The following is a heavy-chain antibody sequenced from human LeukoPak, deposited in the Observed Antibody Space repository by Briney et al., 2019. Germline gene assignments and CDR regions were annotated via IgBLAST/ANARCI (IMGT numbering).Heavy chain of an antibody. CDR1: GGSISSSNW. D-gene: IGHD3-10*01. J-gene: IGHJ5*02. CDR2: IYHSGST. Sequence: SETLSLTCAVSGGSISSSNWWSWVRQPPGKGLGWIGEIYHSGSTNYNPSLKSRVTMSVDTSKNQFSLKLSSVTAADTAVYYCARDLRDYYGSGSYYLMNWFDPWGQGTLVTVSS. CDR3: ARDLRDYYGSGSYYLMNWFDP. V-gene: IGHV4-4*02.